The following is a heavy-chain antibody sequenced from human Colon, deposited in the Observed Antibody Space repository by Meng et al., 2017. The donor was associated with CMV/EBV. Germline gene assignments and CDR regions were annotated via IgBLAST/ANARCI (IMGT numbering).Heavy chain of an antibody. V-gene: IGHV3-53*01. CDR3: ARDSPHAWD. J-gene: IGHJ4*02. Sequence: VDAGGGCVPRGGSLRLSCAASGFPVSSKYRSWVRRAPGKGLEWVSVIYIDDITYYADSVEGRFTISRDNSRNTVYLQMNSLRAEDTAVYYCARDSPHAWDWGQGTLVTVSS. CDR1: GFPVSSKY. CDR2: IYIDDIT. D-gene: IGHD3-16*01.